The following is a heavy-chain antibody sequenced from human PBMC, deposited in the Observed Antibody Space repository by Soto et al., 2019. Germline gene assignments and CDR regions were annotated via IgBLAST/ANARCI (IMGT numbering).Heavy chain of an antibody. V-gene: IGHV5-51*01. Sequence: GESLKISCQCSGYTFSHFWIGWVRQLPGKGLEWMGIIYPGDHETRYSPSFHGKVTISADKSINTAYLQWNSLEASDTAFYFCARSPRSSPYFDYWGQGALVTV. D-gene: IGHD6-13*01. J-gene: IGHJ4*02. CDR3: ARSPRSSPYFDY. CDR2: IYPGDHET. CDR1: GYTFSHFW.